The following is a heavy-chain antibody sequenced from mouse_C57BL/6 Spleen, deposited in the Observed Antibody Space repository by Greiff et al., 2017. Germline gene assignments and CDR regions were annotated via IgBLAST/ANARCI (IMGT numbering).Heavy chain of an antibody. V-gene: IGHV2-2*01. CDR3: ARKKDGYYDAMDY. Sequence: QVQLQQSGPGLVQPSQSLSITCTVSGFSLTSYGVHWVRQSPGKGLEWLGVIWSGGSTDYNAAFISRLSISKDNSKSQVFFKMNSLQADDTAIYYCARKKDGYYDAMDYWGQGTSVTVSS. D-gene: IGHD2-3*01. CDR1: GFSLTSYG. J-gene: IGHJ4*01. CDR2: IWSGGST.